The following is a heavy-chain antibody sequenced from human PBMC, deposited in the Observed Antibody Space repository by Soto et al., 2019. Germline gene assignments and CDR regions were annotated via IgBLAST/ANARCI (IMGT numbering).Heavy chain of an antibody. J-gene: IGHJ4*02. CDR1: GFTFSAYA. CDR2: ISYDGNNK. CDR3: ARSRDGHSTFDY. D-gene: IGHD4-4*01. V-gene: IGHV3-30-3*01. Sequence: QVQLVESGGGVVQPGRSLRLSCAASGFTFSAYALHWVRQAPGKGLEWVAVISYDGNNKYEDSVKGRFTISRDNSKNTVYLQMNSLRDEDTAVYFCARSRDGHSTFDYWGQGTLVTVSS.